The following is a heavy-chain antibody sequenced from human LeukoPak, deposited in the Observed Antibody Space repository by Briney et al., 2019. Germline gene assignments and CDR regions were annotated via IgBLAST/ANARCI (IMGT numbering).Heavy chain of an antibody. CDR1: GFTFNNAR. D-gene: IGHD3-22*01. Sequence: RGSLRLSCAASGFTFNNARMTWVRQGPGKGLEWVAFIRYDGSNKYYADSVKGRFTISRDNSKNTLYLHMYSPRDQDTAVCYCAKDRNYYDSSGFVCDYRGQGTLVTVSS. CDR3: AKDRNYYDSSGFVCDY. V-gene: IGHV3-30*02. CDR2: IRYDGSNK. J-gene: IGHJ4*02.